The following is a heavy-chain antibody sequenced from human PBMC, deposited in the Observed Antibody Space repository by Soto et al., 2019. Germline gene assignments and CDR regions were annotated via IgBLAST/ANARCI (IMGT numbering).Heavy chain of an antibody. J-gene: IGHJ5*02. V-gene: IGHV1-18*01. D-gene: IGHD4-17*01. CDR2: ISAYNGNT. Sequence: GASVKVSCKASGYTFTSYGISWVRQAPGQGLEWMGWISAYNGNTNYAQKLQGRVTMTTDTSTSTAYMELRSLRSDDTAVYYCARDSGIMTTVTTSWFDPWGQGTLVTVSS. CDR3: ARDSGIMTTVTTSWFDP. CDR1: GYTFTSYG.